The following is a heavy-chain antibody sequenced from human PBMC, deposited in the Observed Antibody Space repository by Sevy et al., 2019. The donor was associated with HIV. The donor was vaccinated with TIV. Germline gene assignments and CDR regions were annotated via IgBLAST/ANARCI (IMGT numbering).Heavy chain of an antibody. V-gene: IGHV3-7*01. CDR3: ARDLRGYSGYDLFDY. D-gene: IGHD5-12*01. Sequence: GGSLRLSCAASGFTFSSYWMSWVRQAPGKGLEWVANIKQDGSEKYYVDSVKGRFTISRDNAKNSLYLQMNSLRAEDTAVYYCARDLRGYSGYDLFDYWGQGTLVTVSS. CDR1: GFTFSSYW. CDR2: IKQDGSEK. J-gene: IGHJ4*02.